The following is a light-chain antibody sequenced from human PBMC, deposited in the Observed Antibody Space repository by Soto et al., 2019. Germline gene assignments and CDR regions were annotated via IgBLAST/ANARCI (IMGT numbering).Light chain of an antibody. V-gene: IGLV2-14*03. J-gene: IGLJ1*01. CDR2: EVN. CDR3: SSSSDSDTKV. Sequence: QSALTQPASVSGSPGQSITISCGGTSSDVGAYIYVSWYQQYPGKAPKLIIYEVNNRPSGVSGRFSGSKSDTTAYLTISGLQAEDQAHYHCSSSSDSDTKVFGTGTKVTVL. CDR1: SSDVGAYIY.